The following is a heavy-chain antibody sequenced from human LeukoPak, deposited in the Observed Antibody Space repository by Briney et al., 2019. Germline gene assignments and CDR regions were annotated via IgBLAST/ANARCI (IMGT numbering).Heavy chain of an antibody. J-gene: IGHJ4*02. Sequence: HPGGSLRLSCTVSGFTFSDSGMHWVRQAPGKGLEWVAILSYDGSLKYYADSVKGRFTISRDNSKNTLYLQMNSLRVEDTAVYYCATSIERSTWGSHALDFWGQGTLVTVSS. CDR2: LSYDGSLK. V-gene: IGHV3-30*04. D-gene: IGHD3-16*01. CDR3: ATSIERSTWGSHALDF. CDR1: GFTFSDSG.